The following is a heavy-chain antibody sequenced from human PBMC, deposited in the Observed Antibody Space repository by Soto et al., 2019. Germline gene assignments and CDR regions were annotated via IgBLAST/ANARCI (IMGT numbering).Heavy chain of an antibody. CDR1: GFTFSSYA. Sequence: EVQLLESGGGLVQPGGSLRLSCAASGFTFSSYAMSWVRQAPGKGLEWVSIITSDGRTYYADSVKGRFTISRDNSKNTVYLQMNSLRAEDTAVYCCAKDYSTVTTDPLSVVLFDYWGQGALVTVSS. CDR2: IITSDGRT. D-gene: IGHD4-17*01. J-gene: IGHJ4*02. CDR3: AKDYSTVTTDPLSVVLFDY. V-gene: IGHV3-23*01.